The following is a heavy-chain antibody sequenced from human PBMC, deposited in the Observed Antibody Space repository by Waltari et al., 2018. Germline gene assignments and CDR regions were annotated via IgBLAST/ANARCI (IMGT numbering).Heavy chain of an antibody. CDR1: GYTFTGYY. CDR3: ARDLDYGDLRRFDY. J-gene: IGHJ4*02. Sequence: QVQLVQSGAEVKKPGASVKVSCKASGYTFTGYYMHWVRQAPGQGLEWMGRINPNSGSTNYAQKFQGRVTMTRDTSISTAYMELSRLRSDDTAVYYCARDLDYGDLRRFDYWGQGTLVTVAS. V-gene: IGHV1-2*06. D-gene: IGHD4-17*01. CDR2: INPNSGST.